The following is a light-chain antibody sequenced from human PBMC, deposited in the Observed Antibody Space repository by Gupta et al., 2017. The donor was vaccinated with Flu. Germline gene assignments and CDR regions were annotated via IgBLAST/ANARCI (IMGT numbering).Light chain of an antibody. V-gene: IGLV1-40*01. CDR3: QSYDSALRSWV. Sequence: QSVLTQPPSVSGAPGHRVTISCTGSSSNIGTGYHVHWYQQVPGTAPKLLSFDTNNRPSGVPDRFFGSKSGTSASLAITGLQSEDEANYYCQSYDSALRSWVFGGGTTLTVL. CDR1: SSNIGTGYH. J-gene: IGLJ3*02. CDR2: DTN.